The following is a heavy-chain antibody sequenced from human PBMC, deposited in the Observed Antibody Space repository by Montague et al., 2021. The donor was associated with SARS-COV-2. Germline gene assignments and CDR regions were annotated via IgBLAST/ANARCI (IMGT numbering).Heavy chain of an antibody. CDR1: GGSISSYY. Sequence: SETLSLTCTVSGGSISSYYWSWIRQPPGKGLEWIGNIYYSGSTNXXPSLESRVTISVDTSKNQFSLKLSSVTAADTAVYYCARGSGWMGNAFDIWGQGTMVTVSS. CDR2: IYYSGST. J-gene: IGHJ3*02. V-gene: IGHV4-59*01. D-gene: IGHD6-19*01. CDR3: ARGSGWMGNAFDI.